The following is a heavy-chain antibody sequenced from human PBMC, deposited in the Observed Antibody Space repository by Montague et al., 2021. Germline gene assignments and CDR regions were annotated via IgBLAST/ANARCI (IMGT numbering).Heavy chain of an antibody. CDR2: LLYDGNNE. J-gene: IGHJ4*03. D-gene: IGHD1-26*01. CDR1: GFTFSTYN. CDR3: ARGGGGYLDY. V-gene: IGHV3-30-3*01. Sequence: SLRLSCAASGFTFSTYNIHWVRQAPGKGLEWVAALLYDGNNEYYADSVKGRFTFSRDNSKNTLYRQMKSLRAEDTAVYYCARGGGGYLDYWGQGTLVTVSS.